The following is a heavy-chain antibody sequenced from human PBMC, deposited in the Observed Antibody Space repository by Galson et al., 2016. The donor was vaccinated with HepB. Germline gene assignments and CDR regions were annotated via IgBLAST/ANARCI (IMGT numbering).Heavy chain of an antibody. V-gene: IGHV6-1*01. Sequence: CAISGDSVSRNTAAWNWIRQSPSRGLGWLGRTYYRSKWSSDYAVSMKSRITINADTSMNQFSLQLNSVTPEDTAVYYCASGTGAYVQWGQGTLVTVSS. J-gene: IGHJ4*02. CDR3: ASGTGAYVQ. CDR2: TYYRSKWSS. CDR1: GDSVSRNTAA. D-gene: IGHD1-26*01.